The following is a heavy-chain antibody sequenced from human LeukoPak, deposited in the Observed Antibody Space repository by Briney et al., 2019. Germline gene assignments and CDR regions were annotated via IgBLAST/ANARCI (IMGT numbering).Heavy chain of an antibody. Sequence: GGSLSLSCAASGFTFSSYWMSWVRQAPGKGLEWVANIKQDGSEKYYVDSVKGRFTISRDNAKNSLYLQMNSLRAEDTAVYYCARDNSLLYCSGGSCFYGDYAYFDYWGQGTLVTVSS. CDR2: IKQDGSEK. CDR1: GFTFSSYW. D-gene: IGHD2-15*01. J-gene: IGHJ4*02. CDR3: ARDNSLLYCSGGSCFYGDYAYFDY. V-gene: IGHV3-7*05.